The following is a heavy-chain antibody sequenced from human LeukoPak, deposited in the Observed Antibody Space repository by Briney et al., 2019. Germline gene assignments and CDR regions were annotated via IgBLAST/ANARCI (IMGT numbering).Heavy chain of an antibody. D-gene: IGHD6-6*01. CDR2: IYSGGST. CDR1: GFTVSSNY. V-gene: IGHV3-66*01. J-gene: IGHJ6*02. Sequence: GGSLRLSCAASGFTVSSNYMSWVRQAPGKGLEWVSVIYSGGSTYYADSVKGRFTISRDNSKNTLYLQMNSLRAEDTAVYYCARDRVAARLDYYYGMDVWGQGTTVTVSS. CDR3: ARDRVAARLDYYYGMDV.